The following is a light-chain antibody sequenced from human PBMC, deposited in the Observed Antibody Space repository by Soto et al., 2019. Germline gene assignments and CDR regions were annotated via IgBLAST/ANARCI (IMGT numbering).Light chain of an antibody. J-gene: IGKJ1*01. Sequence: EIVMTQSPATLSVSPGERATLSCRASRSVSSYLAWYQQKPGQAPRLLIYGASTRATGIPARFSGSGSGTEFTLIISRLQSEDFAVYYCQQNNNWPTFGQGNKVDIK. V-gene: IGKV3-15*01. CDR3: QQNNNWPT. CDR2: GAS. CDR1: RSVSSY.